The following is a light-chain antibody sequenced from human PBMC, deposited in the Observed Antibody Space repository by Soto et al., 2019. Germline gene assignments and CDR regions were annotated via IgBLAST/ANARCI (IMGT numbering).Light chain of an antibody. Sequence: EIVMTQSPATLSVSPGEGATLSCRASQSIRRNLAWYQQKPGQAPRLLIYGASTRATSLPARFRGSGSGTEFTLTISSLQSEDFAVYYCQQYDNWLWTFGQGTKVEIK. CDR3: QQYDNWLWT. CDR1: QSIRRN. V-gene: IGKV3-15*01. CDR2: GAS. J-gene: IGKJ1*01.